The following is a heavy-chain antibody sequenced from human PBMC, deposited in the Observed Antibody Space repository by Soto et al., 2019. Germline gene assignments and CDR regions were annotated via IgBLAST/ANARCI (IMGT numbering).Heavy chain of an antibody. CDR1: GFTFSSYG. CDR3: ARGGQLWFDYYYYGMDV. CDR2: IWYDGSNK. J-gene: IGHJ6*02. V-gene: IGHV3-33*01. Sequence: QVQLVESGGGVVQPGRSLRLSCAASGFTFSSYGMHWVRQAPGKGLEWVAVIWYDGSNKYYADSVKGRFTISRDNSKNTLYLQMNSLRVEDTAVYYCARGGQLWFDYYYYGMDVWGQGTTVTVSS. D-gene: IGHD5-18*01.